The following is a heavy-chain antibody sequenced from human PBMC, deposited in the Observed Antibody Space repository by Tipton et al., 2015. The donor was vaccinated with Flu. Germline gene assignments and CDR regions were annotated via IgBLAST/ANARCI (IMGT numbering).Heavy chain of an antibody. D-gene: IGHD3-10*01. CDR2: IFHGGST. J-gene: IGHJ4*02. CDR1: GYSISSGYY. Sequence: TLSLTCTVSGYSISSGYYWGWIRQPPGKGLEWIGSIFHGGSTYYNPSLKSRVTISVDTSENQFSLKLSSVTAADTAVYYCATYYDGSGTQSAFDYWGQGTLVTVSS. V-gene: IGHV4-38-2*02. CDR3: ATYYDGSGTQSAFDY.